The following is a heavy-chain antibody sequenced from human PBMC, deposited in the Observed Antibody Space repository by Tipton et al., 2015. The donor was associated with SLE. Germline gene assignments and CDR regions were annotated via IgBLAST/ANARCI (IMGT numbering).Heavy chain of an antibody. Sequence: LRLSCAVYGGSFSGYYWSWIRQTPGKGLEWIGEINHSGSTNYNPSLKSRVTISVDTSKNQFSLTMSSVTAADTAVYYCARDDYGGQYWGQGTLVTVST. J-gene: IGHJ4*02. V-gene: IGHV4-34*01. D-gene: IGHD4/OR15-4a*01. CDR2: INHSGST. CDR3: ARDDYGGQY. CDR1: GGSFSGYY.